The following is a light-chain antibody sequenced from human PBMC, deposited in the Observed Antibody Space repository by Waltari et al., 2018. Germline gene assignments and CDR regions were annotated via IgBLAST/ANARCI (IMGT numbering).Light chain of an antibody. CDR1: SSDVGGYNY. CDR3: SSYISSDTLEL. Sequence: QSALTQPASVSGSPGQSITISCTGTSSDVGGYNYVSWYQQHPGKAPKLIIFDVSNRPSGVSSRFSGSKSGNTASLTISGLQARDEADYYCSSYISSDTLELFGGGTSLTVL. V-gene: IGLV2-14*03. CDR2: DVS. J-gene: IGLJ2*01.